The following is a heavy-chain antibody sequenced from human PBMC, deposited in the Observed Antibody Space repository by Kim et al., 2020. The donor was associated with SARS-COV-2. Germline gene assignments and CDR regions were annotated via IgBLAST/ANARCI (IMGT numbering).Heavy chain of an antibody. D-gene: IGHD1-1*01. CDR1: GVSVSDGNYY. V-gene: IGHV4-61*01. CDR2: IDHSRAA. J-gene: IGHJ4*02. CDR3: ARAELDMRGYFFKF. Sequence: SETLSLTCSVSGVSVSDGNYYWTWIRQPPGKGLECIGDIDHSRAANYNPSLKGRVTMSIDTSENRFSLKLTSVTLADSAFYYCARAELDMRGYFFKFWGQGILVTVSS.